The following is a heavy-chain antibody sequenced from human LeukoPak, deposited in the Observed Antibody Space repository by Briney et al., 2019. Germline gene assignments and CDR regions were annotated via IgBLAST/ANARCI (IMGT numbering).Heavy chain of an antibody. CDR1: GYTFTGNF. D-gene: IGHD1-26*01. CDR2: INPKSGDT. V-gene: IGHV1-2*02. Sequence: ASVKVSCKASGYTFTGNFIHWVQQAPGQGLEWVGLINPKSGDTTYAQRFQGRLTLTRDTFIRTAFMELGSLGSDDTAVHYCARGGIEVPAFDIWGRGTMVTVSS. CDR3: ARGGIEVPAFDI. J-gene: IGHJ3*02.